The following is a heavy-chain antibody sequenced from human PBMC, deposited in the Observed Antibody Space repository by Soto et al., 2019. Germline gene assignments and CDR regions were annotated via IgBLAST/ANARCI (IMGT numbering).Heavy chain of an antibody. CDR3: ARVPYYDILTGPLGDYYYYGMDV. D-gene: IGHD3-9*01. J-gene: IGHJ6*02. CDR2: INACNDDT. V-gene: IGHV1-3*01. CDR1: GYTFTSYA. Sequence: GASVKVSCKASGYTFTSYAMHWVRQAPGQRLEWMGWINACNDDTKYSQKIQGRVTMTTDTSTSTAYMELRSLRSDDTAVYYCARVPYYDILTGPLGDYYYYGMDVWGQGTTVTVSS.